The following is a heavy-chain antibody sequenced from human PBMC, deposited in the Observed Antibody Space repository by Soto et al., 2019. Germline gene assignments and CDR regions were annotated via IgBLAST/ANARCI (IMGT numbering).Heavy chain of an antibody. CDR2: IIPIFRSS. D-gene: IGHD3-10*02. CDR1: GGTFTDYA. Sequence: SVKVSCKASGGTFTDYAFSWVRQAPGQGLEWMGGIIPIFRSSNLAQKFQGRLTIFADASAGTAYMELSSLRSDDTAIYYCAKDVGFQQHLFVYDLWGQGTLVTVSS. V-gene: IGHV1-69*13. J-gene: IGHJ5*02. CDR3: AKDVGFQQHLFVYDL.